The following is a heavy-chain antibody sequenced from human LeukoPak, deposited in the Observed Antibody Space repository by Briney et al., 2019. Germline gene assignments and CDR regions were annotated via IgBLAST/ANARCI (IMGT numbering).Heavy chain of an antibody. J-gene: IGHJ4*02. CDR1: GGTFSSYA. D-gene: IGHD6-19*01. Sequence: GASVKVSCKASGGTFSSYAISWVRQAPGQGLEWMGWISAYNGNTNYAQKLQGRVTMTTDTSTSTAYMELRSLRSDDTAVYYCASEMRYSSGWYRYFDYWGQGTLVTVSS. CDR2: ISAYNGNT. V-gene: IGHV1-18*01. CDR3: ASEMRYSSGWYRYFDY.